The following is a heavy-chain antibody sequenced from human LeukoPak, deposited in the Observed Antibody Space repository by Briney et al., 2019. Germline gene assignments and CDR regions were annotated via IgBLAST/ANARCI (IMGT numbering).Heavy chain of an antibody. J-gene: IGHJ4*02. CDR3: TRRVAITGTPKAYFDY. CDR1: GXSISGYY. CDR2: VYYSENT. D-gene: IGHD1-20*01. Sequence: PSETLSLTCSVSGXSISGYYWSWIRQPPGKELEWIGYVYYSENTKYNPSLESRVTISLDTSKNQFSLRLNSVTTADTAVYFCTRRVAITGTPKAYFDYWGQGILVTVSS. V-gene: IGHV4-59*08.